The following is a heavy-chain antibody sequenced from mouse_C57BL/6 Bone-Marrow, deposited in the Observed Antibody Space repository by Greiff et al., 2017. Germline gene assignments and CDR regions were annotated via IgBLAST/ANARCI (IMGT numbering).Heavy chain of an antibody. CDR3: ARRFYYGSSHWYFDV. Sequence: QVQLQQPGAELVKPGASVKLSCKASGYTFTSYWMHWVKQRPGQGLEWIGMIHPNSGSTNYNEKFKSKATLTVDKSSSTAYMQLSSLTSEDSAVYYCARRFYYGSSHWYFDVWGTGTTVTVSS. D-gene: IGHD1-1*01. CDR2: IHPNSGST. J-gene: IGHJ1*03. V-gene: IGHV1-64*01. CDR1: GYTFTSYW.